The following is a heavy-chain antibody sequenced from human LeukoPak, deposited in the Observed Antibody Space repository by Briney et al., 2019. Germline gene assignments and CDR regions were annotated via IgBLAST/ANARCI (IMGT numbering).Heavy chain of an antibody. CDR2: IIPILGIA. D-gene: IGHD2-15*01. CDR3: ARDWSEGGDIVVVVAAGYYYYGMDV. V-gene: IGHV1-69*04. J-gene: IGHJ6*02. Sequence: VASVKVSCKASGGTFSSYAISWVRQAPGQGLEWMGRIIPILGIANYAQKFQGRVTITADKSTSTAYMKLSSLRSEDTAVYYCARDWSEGGDIVVVVAAGYYYYGMDVWGQGTTVTVSS. CDR1: GGTFSSYA.